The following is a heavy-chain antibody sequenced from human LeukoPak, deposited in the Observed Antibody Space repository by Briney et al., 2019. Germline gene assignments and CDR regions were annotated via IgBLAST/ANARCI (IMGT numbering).Heavy chain of an antibody. V-gene: IGHV3-23*01. CDR2: ISAGGGST. J-gene: IGHJ4*02. Sequence: GGSLRLSCAASGFTFSSYAMSWVRQAPGKGLEWVSVISAGGGSTYYADSVKGRFTISRDDAKNTLYLQMNSLRVEDTAVYYCARDESITMTLWGQGTLVTVSS. CDR3: ARDESITMTL. D-gene: IGHD3-22*01. CDR1: GFTFSSYA.